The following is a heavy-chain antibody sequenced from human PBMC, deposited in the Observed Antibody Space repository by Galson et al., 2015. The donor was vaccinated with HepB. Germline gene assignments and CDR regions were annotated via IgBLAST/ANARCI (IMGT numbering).Heavy chain of an antibody. Sequence: SLRLSCAASGFTFSSYWMSWVRQAPGKGLEWVANIKQDGSEKYYVDSVKGRFTISRDNAKNSLYLQMNSLRAEDTAVYYCARDQVVVVAGHHYYYYYMDVWGKGTTVTVSS. CDR2: IKQDGSEK. CDR3: ARDQVVVVAGHHYYYYYMDV. CDR1: GFTFSSYW. V-gene: IGHV3-7*01. J-gene: IGHJ6*03. D-gene: IGHD2-15*01.